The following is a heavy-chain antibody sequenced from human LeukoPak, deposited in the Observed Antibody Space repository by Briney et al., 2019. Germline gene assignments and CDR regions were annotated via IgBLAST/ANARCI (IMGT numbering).Heavy chain of an antibody. V-gene: IGHV4-38-2*01. J-gene: IGHJ4*02. CDR3: ARRYYDFWSGYYTFFDY. Sequence: PSETLSLTCAVSGYSISSGYYWGWIRQPPGKGLEWIGSIYHSGSTYYNPSLKSRVTISVDTSKNQFSLKLSSVTAADTAVCYCARRYYDFWSGYYTFFDYWGQGTLVTVSS. D-gene: IGHD3-3*01. CDR1: GYSISSGYY. CDR2: IYHSGST.